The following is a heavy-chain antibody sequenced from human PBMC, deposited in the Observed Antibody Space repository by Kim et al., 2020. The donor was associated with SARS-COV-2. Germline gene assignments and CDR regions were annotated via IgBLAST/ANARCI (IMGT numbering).Heavy chain of an antibody. CDR2: IRSKAYGGTT. J-gene: IGHJ4*02. CDR1: GFTFGDYA. CDR3: TRDPYGDPGYFDY. D-gene: IGHD4-17*01. V-gene: IGHV3-49*03. Sequence: GGSLRLSCTASGFTFGDYAMSWFRQAPGKGLEWVGFIRSKAYGGTTEYAASVKGRFTISRDDSKSIAYLQMNSLKTEDTAVYYCTRDPYGDPGYFDYWGQGTLVTVSS.